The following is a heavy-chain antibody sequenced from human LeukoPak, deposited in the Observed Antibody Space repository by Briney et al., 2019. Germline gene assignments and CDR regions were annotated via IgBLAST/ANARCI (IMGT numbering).Heavy chain of an antibody. D-gene: IGHD3-10*01. CDR3: ARAPTMVREYYFDY. CDR2: ISSSSSYI. J-gene: IGHJ4*02. Sequence: GSLRLSCAASGFTFSSYSMNWVLQAPGKGLEWVSSISSSSSYIYYADSVKGRFTISRDNAKNSLYLQMNSLRAEDTAVYYCARAPTMVREYYFDYWGQGTLVTVSS. CDR1: GFTFSSYS. V-gene: IGHV3-21*01.